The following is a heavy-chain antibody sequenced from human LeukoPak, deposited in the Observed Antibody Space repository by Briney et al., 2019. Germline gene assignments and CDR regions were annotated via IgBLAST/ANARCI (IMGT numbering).Heavy chain of an antibody. CDR2: IGTRTSTI. V-gene: IGHV3-48*02. CDR1: GFTFSSYS. CDR3: ARDHAYAFDI. Sequence: GGSLRLSCAASGFTFSSYSMNWVRQAPGKGLEWVSYIGTRTSTIYYEDSVKGRFTISRDDARNSLYLQMDGPRDEDTAVYFCARDHAYAFDIWGQGTMVTVSS. J-gene: IGHJ3*02.